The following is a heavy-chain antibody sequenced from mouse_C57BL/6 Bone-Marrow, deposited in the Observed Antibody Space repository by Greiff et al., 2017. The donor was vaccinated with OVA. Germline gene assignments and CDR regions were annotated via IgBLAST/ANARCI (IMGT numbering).Heavy chain of an antibody. V-gene: IGHV1-15*01. CDR1: GYTFTDYE. J-gene: IGHJ4*01. D-gene: IGHD2-5*01. CDR3: TRGYSNYYAMDY. Sequence: VQLQQSGAELVRPGASVTLSCKASGYTFTDYEMHWVKQTPVHGLEWIGAIDPETGGTSYNQKFKGKAILTADKSSITAYMELRSLTSEDSAGYYCTRGYSNYYAMDYWGQGTSVTVSS. CDR2: IDPETGGT.